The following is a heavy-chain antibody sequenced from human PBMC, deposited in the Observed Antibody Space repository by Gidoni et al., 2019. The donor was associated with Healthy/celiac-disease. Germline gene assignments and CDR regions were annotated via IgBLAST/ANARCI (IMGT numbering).Heavy chain of an antibody. D-gene: IGHD6-13*01. CDR1: GYTFTSYY. J-gene: IGHJ4*02. Sequence: QVQLVQSGAEVKKPGASVKVSCKESGYTFTSYYMHWVRQAPGQGLEWMGIINPSGGSTSYAQKFQGRVTMTRDTSTSTVYMELSSLRSEDTAVYYCARSTDPGIAAAGTGYWGQGTLVTVSS. CDR3: ARSTDPGIAAAGTGY. CDR2: INPSGGST. V-gene: IGHV1-46*01.